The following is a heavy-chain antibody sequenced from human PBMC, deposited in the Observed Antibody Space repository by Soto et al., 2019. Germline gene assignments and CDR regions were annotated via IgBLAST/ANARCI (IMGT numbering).Heavy chain of an antibody. J-gene: IGHJ6*02. CDR1: GFTFSAFE. V-gene: IGHV3-48*03. Sequence: GGSLRLSCAASGFTFSAFEMNWVRQAPGKGLEWLSYIYNSGSTMTYADSVKGRFAISRDNAKNSLYLQMYSLRAEDTAVYYCARESGGTGLGVWGQGTTVTVSS. CDR3: ARESGGTGLGV. CDR2: IYNSGSTM. D-gene: IGHD1-1*01.